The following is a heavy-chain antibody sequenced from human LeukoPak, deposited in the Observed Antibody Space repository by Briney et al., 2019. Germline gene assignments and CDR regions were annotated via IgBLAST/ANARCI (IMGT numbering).Heavy chain of an antibody. CDR1: GGSISSYY. D-gene: IGHD3-3*01. CDR2: IYYSGST. V-gene: IGHV4-59*08. J-gene: IGHJ4*02. CDR3: AGYDFWSGLDY. Sequence: PSETLSLTCTVSGGSISSYYWSWIRQPPGKGLEWIGYIYYSGSTNYNPSLKSRVTISVDTSKNQFSLKLSSVTAADTAVYYCAGYDFWSGLDYWGQGTLVTVSS.